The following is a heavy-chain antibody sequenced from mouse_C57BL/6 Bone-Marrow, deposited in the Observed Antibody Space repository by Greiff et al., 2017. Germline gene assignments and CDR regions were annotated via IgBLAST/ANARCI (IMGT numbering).Heavy chain of an antibody. J-gene: IGHJ3*01. V-gene: IGHV5-4*01. Sequence: EVQRVESGGGLVKPGGSLKLSCAASGFTFSSYAMSWVRQTPEKRLEWVATISDGGSYTYYPDNVKGRFTISRDNAKNNLYLQMSHLKSEDTAMYYCARDQRTTSPYWGQGTLVTVSA. CDR3: ARDQRTTSPY. CDR1: GFTFSSYA. D-gene: IGHD2-12*01. CDR2: ISDGGSYT.